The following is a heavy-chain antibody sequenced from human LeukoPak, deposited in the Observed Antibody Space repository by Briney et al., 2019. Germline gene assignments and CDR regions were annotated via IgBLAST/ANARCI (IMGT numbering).Heavy chain of an antibody. CDR1: GFTFSSYV. CDR3: ASTYSSGWSDWFDP. Sequence: GGSLRLSCAASGFTFSSYVMNWVRQAPGKGLEWVAVISYDGSNKYYADSVKGRFTISRDNAKNSLYLQMNSLRAEDTAVYYCASTYSSGWSDWFDPWGQGTLVTVSS. V-gene: IGHV3-30*04. J-gene: IGHJ5*02. D-gene: IGHD6-19*01. CDR2: ISYDGSNK.